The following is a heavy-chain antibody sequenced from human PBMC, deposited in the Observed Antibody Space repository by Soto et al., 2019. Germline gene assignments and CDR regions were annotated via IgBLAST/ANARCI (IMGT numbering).Heavy chain of an antibody. J-gene: IGHJ4*02. CDR3: ASEVRAAARRDY. CDR2: INHSGST. CDR1: GGSFSGYY. V-gene: IGHV4-34*01. Sequence: SETLSLTCAVYGGSFSGYYWSWIRQPPGKGLEWIGEINHSGSTNYNPSLKSRVTISVDTSKNQFSLKLSSVTAADTAVDYCASEVRAAARRDYWGQGTLVTVSS. D-gene: IGHD6-13*01.